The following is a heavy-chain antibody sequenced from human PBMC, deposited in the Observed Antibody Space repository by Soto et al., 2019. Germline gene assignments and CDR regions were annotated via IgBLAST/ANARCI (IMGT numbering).Heavy chain of an antibody. CDR3: ARGSTRVMRSWFDP. CDR2: SSHSGST. J-gene: IGHJ5*02. V-gene: IGHV4-34*01. Sequence: SETLSLTCAVYGGSFSGYNWSWIRQPPGKGLEWIGESSHSGSTNYNPSLKSRVTISVDTSMNQFSLKLSSVTAADTAVYYCARGSTRVMRSWFDPWGQGTLVTVSS. CDR1: GGSFSGYN. D-gene: IGHD2-21*01.